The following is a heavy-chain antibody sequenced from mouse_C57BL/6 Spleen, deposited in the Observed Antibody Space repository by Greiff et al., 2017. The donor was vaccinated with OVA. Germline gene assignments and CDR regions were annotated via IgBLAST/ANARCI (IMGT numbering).Heavy chain of an antibody. D-gene: IGHD2-4*01. Sequence: EVQLVESGGGLVQPGGSMKLSCAASGFTFSDAWMDWVRQSPEKGLEWVAEIRNKANNHATYYAESVKGRFTISRDDSKSSVYLQMNSLRAEDTGIYYCTRAGYDYDGGFAYWGQGTLVTVSA. CDR3: TRAGYDYDGGFAY. CDR1: GFTFSDAW. J-gene: IGHJ3*01. V-gene: IGHV6-6*01. CDR2: IRNKANNHAT.